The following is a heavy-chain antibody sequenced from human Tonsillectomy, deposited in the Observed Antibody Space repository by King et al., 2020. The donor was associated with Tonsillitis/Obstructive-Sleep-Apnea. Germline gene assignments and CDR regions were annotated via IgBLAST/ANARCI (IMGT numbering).Heavy chain of an antibody. D-gene: IGHD3-3*01. CDR2: IWYDGSNK. Sequence: VQLVESGGGVVQPGRSLRLSCATSGFTFSSFGLHWVRQAPGKGLEWVAVIWYDGSNKYYADSVKGRFTISRGNSKNTLFLQMNSLRAEVTAVYYCVKVSADFWSGLLGYMDVWGKGTTVTVSS. CDR1: GFTFSSFG. V-gene: IGHV3-33*06. J-gene: IGHJ6*03. CDR3: VKVSADFWSGLLGYMDV.